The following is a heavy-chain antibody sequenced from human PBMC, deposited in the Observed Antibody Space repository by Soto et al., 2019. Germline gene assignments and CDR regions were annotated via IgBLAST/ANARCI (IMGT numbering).Heavy chain of an antibody. CDR1: GYSFTSYW. CDR3: ARTSAAGKNYNGMDV. V-gene: IGHV5-51*01. D-gene: IGHD6-13*01. CDR2: IYPGDSDT. J-gene: IGHJ6*02. Sequence: GESLKISWKGSGYSFTSYWIGWVRQMPGKGLEWMGIIYPGDSDTRYSPSFQGQVTISADKSISTAYLQWSSLKASDTAMYYCARTSAAGKNYNGMDVWGQGTTVTVSS.